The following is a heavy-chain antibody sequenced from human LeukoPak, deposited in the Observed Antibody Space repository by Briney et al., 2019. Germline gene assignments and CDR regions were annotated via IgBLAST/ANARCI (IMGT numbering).Heavy chain of an antibody. J-gene: IGHJ4*02. Sequence: ASVKVSCKASGYTFTSYDINWVRQATGQGLEWMGWMNPNSGNTGYAQKFQGRVTMTRNTSISTAYMELSSPRSEDTAVYYCARDRDFWSEGGYWGQGTLVTVSS. CDR2: MNPNSGNT. D-gene: IGHD3-3*01. CDR3: ARDRDFWSEGGY. V-gene: IGHV1-8*01. CDR1: GYTFTSYD.